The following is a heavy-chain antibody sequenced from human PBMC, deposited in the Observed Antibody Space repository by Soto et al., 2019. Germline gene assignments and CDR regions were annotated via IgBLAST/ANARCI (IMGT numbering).Heavy chain of an antibody. CDR2: IYSGGAI. J-gene: IGHJ4*02. D-gene: IGHD1-26*01. CDR1: GFTVRPNY. CDR3: ARGVPGSPFAN. Sequence: EVQLVETGGGLIQPGGSLRLSCAASGFTVRPNYMSWFRQAPGKGLEWVSVIYSGGAIHYGDSVKGRFTISRDNSKNTLYLQMNSLRAEDTAVYYCARGVPGSPFANWGQGALVIVSS. V-gene: IGHV3-53*02.